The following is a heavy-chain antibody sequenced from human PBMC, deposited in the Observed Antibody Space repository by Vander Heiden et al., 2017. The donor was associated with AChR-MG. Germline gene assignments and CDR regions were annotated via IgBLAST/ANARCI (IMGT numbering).Heavy chain of an antibody. D-gene: IGHD3-10*01. V-gene: IGHV3-30*03. J-gene: IGHJ3*01. Sequence: QVQLEQSGGGVVQPGGSLRLSCAASGFRVEVYDIKWFRQAPGKGLEWVAHISTDELRDHFSDSMMGRLAVSRDKSKNVAYLHLSSLRVDDTALYFCARVDGALDVWGQGTEVVVSS. CDR1: GFRVEVYD. CDR3: ARVDGALDV. CDR2: ISTDELRD.